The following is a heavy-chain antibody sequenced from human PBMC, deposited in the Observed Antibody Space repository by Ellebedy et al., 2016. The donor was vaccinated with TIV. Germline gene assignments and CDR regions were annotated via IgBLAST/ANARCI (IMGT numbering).Heavy chain of an antibody. V-gene: IGHV4-39*01. D-gene: IGHD1-26*01. Sequence: MPSETLSLTCTVSGDSIKNASHFWGWIRQSQVKGLEWLGSLVYGGNTYYNPTLKNRVTISVGSSDNQISLSMSSVTAADSALYFCARHEVHSGGYVKYWGQGTLVTVSS. CDR2: LVYGGNT. CDR3: ARHEVHSGGYVKY. CDR1: GDSIKNASHF. J-gene: IGHJ4*02.